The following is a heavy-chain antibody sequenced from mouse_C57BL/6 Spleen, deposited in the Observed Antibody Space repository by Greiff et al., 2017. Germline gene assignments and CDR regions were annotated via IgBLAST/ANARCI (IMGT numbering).Heavy chain of an antibody. CDR2: IDPEDGDT. Sequence: VQLKESGAELVRPGASVKLSCTASGFNIKDYYMHWVKQRPEQGLEWIGRIDPEDGDTEYAPKFQGKATVTADTSSNTAYLQLSSLTSEDTAVYYCTTDYGSSHWYFDVWGTGTTVTVSS. D-gene: IGHD1-1*01. CDR1: GFNIKDYY. J-gene: IGHJ1*03. V-gene: IGHV14-1*01. CDR3: TTDYGSSHWYFDV.